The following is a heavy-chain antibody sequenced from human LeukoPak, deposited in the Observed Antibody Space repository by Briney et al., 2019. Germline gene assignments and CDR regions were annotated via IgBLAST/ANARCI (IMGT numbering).Heavy chain of an antibody. J-gene: IGHJ4*02. CDR2: MNPNSGNT. CDR3: ARSPYGSGSYYHDY. Sequence: ASVKVACKASGYTFTSYDINWVRQATGQGLEWVGWMNPNSGNTGYVQKFQGRVTMTRNTSISTAYMEPSSLRSEDTAVYYCARSPYGSGSYYHDYWGQGTLVTVSS. CDR1: GYTFTSYD. D-gene: IGHD3-10*01. V-gene: IGHV1-8*01.